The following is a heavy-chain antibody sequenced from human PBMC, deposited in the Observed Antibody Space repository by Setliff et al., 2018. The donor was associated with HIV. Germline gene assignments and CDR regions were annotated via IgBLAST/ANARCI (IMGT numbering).Heavy chain of an antibody. Sequence: SETLSLTCTVSGGSISSYSWSWIRQPPGKGLEWIGYIYTSGSTNYNPSLKSRVTISVDTSENQFSLKLSYVTAADTAVYYCARGRKRDGYNFYYYYMDVWDKGTTVTAP. V-gene: IGHV4-4*08. CDR1: GGSISSYS. J-gene: IGHJ6*03. CDR3: ARGRKRDGYNFYYYYMDV. D-gene: IGHD5-12*01. CDR2: IYTSGST.